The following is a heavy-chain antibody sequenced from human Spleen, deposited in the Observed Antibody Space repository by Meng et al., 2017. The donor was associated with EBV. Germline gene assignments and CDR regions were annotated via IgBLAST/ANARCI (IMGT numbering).Heavy chain of an antibody. V-gene: IGHV4-34*01. CDR2: SNHSGST. Sequence: VQLQQWGAGLLNPSETLSLTCAVYCGSVSGFYWIWIRQSPEKGLEWIGESNHSGSTTYNPSLKSRVTISVDTSKDQFSLRLTSVTAADTAIYYCARGRTVARSPWSDPWGQGTLVTVSS. CDR3: ARGRTVARSPWSDP. CDR1: CGSVSGFY. J-gene: IGHJ5*02. D-gene: IGHD6-6*01.